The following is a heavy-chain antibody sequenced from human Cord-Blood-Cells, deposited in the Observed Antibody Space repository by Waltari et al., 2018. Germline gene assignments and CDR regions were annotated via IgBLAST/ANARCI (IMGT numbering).Heavy chain of an antibody. J-gene: IGHJ3*02. Sequence: QVQLVPSGAEVKKPGASVKVSCKASGYTFTGYYMHWVRPAPGQGLAGMEWTNPKMGGKNYEQKFQGWVTMTRDTSISTAYMGLSRLRSDDTAVYYCARGGGTTDDAFDIWGQGTMVTVSS. CDR3: ARGGGTTDDAFDI. CDR2: TNPKMGGK. V-gene: IGHV1-2*04. D-gene: IGHD4-17*01. CDR1: GYTFTGYY.